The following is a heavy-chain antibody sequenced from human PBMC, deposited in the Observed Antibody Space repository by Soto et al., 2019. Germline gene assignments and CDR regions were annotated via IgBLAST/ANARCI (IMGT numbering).Heavy chain of an antibody. J-gene: IGHJ4*02. Sequence: QVQLQESGPGLVKPSETLSLTCTVSGGSVSSGSYYWSWIRQPPGKGLEWIGYIYYSGSTNYNPSLKSRVTISVETPKHQFSLKLSSVTAAGTAVYYCARGRITMIVVVPHFDYWGQGTLVTVSS. CDR1: GGSVSSGSYY. CDR2: IYYSGST. CDR3: ARGRITMIVVVPHFDY. D-gene: IGHD3-22*01. V-gene: IGHV4-61*01.